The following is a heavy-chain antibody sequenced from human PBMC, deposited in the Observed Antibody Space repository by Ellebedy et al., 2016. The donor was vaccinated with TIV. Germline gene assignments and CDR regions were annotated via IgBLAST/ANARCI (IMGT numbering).Heavy chain of an antibody. CDR1: GFPFSGYA. CDR2: ISGSGGAT. V-gene: IGHV3-23*01. CDR3: AKDPPAGTVTGGRYFDY. D-gene: IGHD6-19*01. Sequence: PGGFLRLSCAASGFPFSGYAMSWVRQAPGKGLEWVSAISGSGGATYYADSVKGRFTISRDNSKNTLYLQMSSLRAEDTALYYCAKDPPAGTVTGGRYFDYWGQGTLVTVSS. J-gene: IGHJ4*02.